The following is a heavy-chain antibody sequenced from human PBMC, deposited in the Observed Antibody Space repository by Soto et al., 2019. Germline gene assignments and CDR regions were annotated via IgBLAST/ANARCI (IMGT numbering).Heavy chain of an antibody. D-gene: IGHD6-13*01. CDR2: ISAYNGNT. J-gene: IGHJ5*02. V-gene: IGHV1-18*04. CDR3: ARVLRSNSSSWYNWFDP. CDR1: GYTFTSYG. Sequence: AAVKVSCKASGYTFTSYGISWVRQAPGQGLEWMGWISAYNGNTNYAQKLQGRVTMTTDTSTSTAYTELRSLRSDDTAVYYCARVLRSNSSSWYNWFDPWGQGTMVTVSS.